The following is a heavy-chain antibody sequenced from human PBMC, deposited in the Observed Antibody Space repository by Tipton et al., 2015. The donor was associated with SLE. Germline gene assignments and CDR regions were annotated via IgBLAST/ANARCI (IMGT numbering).Heavy chain of an antibody. CDR3: ARGYSSSWYYYYYMDV. CDR1: GGSISSSGYY. V-gene: IGHV4-39*07. CDR2: VNHDRDT. J-gene: IGHJ6*03. D-gene: IGHD6-13*01. Sequence: TLSLTCSVSGGSISSSGYYWGWVRQPPGKGLEWIGGVNHDRDTIYNPSLKSRVTFSVDTSTNQLSLRLSSVTAADTAVYYCARGYSSSWYYYYYMDVWGKGTTVTVSS.